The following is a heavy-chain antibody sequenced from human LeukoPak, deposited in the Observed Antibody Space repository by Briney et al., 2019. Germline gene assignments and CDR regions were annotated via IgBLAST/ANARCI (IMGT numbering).Heavy chain of an antibody. J-gene: IGHJ6*03. CDR1: GGSVSSYY. CDR3: ARRHHYYYYMDV. CDR2: IYNTGGT. Sequence: SETLSLTCTVSGGSVSSYYWGWVRQPPGKRLGWLGYIYNTGGTNYNPSLNGRVTISVDTSKNQFSLNLSSVTAADTAVYYCARRHHYYYYMDVWGKGTTVTVSS. V-gene: IGHV4-4*09.